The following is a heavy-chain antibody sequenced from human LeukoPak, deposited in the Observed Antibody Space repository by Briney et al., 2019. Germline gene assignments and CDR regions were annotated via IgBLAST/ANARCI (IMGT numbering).Heavy chain of an antibody. CDR1: GGSISSGSYY. J-gene: IGHJ3*02. V-gene: IGHV4-61*02. D-gene: IGHD3-22*01. CDR3: ARDLIYDSSGYGAYAFDI. Sequence: SQTLSLTCTVSGGSISSGSYYWSWIRQPAGKGLEWIGRIYTSGSTNYNPSLKSRVTMSVDTSKNRFSLKLSSVTAADTAVYYCARDLIYDSSGYGAYAFDIWGQGTMVTVSS. CDR2: IYTSGST.